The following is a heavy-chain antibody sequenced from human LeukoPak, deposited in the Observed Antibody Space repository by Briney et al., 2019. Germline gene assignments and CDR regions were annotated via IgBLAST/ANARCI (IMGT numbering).Heavy chain of an antibody. V-gene: IGHV3-23*01. CDR3: AKNRGHCVNGVCHNYYYMDV. CDR2: VSGSAGRT. CDR1: GFTFSSYA. J-gene: IGHJ6*03. D-gene: IGHD2-8*01. Sequence: GVSLRLSCAASGFTFSSYAMTWVRQAPGKGLEWVSTVSGSAGRTDYADSVKGRFTISRDNLKNTLYLQMNSLRAEDTAVYYCAKNRGHCVNGVCHNYYYMDVWGKGTTVTVSS.